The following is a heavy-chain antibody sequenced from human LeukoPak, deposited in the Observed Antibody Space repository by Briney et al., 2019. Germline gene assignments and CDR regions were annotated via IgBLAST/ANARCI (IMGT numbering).Heavy chain of an antibody. CDR2: ISGSGGST. CDR1: GFTFSSYA. CDR3: ANGGMVRGVIINTASNY. Sequence: GGSLRPSCAASGFTFSSYAMSWVRQAPGKGLEWVSAISGSGGSTYYADSVKGRFTISRDNSKNTLYLQMNSLRAEDTAVYYCANGGMVRGVIINTASNYWGQGTLVTVSS. V-gene: IGHV3-23*01. D-gene: IGHD3-10*01. J-gene: IGHJ4*02.